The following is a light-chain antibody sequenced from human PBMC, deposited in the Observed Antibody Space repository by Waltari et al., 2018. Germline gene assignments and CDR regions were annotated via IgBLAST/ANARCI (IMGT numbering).Light chain of an antibody. CDR1: SSDVGGCNH. V-gene: IGLV2-14*03. Sequence: QSALTQPASVSGSPGQSISISCTGTSSDVGGCNHVSWYQQHPGKAPKLMIYDVSHRPSGISNRFSGSKSGNTASLIISGLQAEDEADYYCSSYTSSSTLGIFGGGTKLTVL. J-gene: IGLJ2*01. CDR3: SSYTSSSTLGI. CDR2: DVS.